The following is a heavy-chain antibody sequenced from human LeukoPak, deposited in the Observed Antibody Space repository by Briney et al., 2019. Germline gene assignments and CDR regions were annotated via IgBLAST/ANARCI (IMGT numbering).Heavy chain of an antibody. CDR1: GGTFSSYA. CDR2: IIPIFGTA. J-gene: IGHJ2*01. CDR3: ASAPHKSPPRHQTTVVTPTWYFDL. D-gene: IGHD4-23*01. V-gene: IGHV1-69*05. Sequence: SVKVSCKASGGTFSSYAISWVRQAPGQGLEWMGGIIPIFGTANYAQKFQGRVTITTDESTSTAYMELSSLRSEDTAVYYCASAPHKSPPRHQTTVVTPTWYFDLWGRGTLVTVSS.